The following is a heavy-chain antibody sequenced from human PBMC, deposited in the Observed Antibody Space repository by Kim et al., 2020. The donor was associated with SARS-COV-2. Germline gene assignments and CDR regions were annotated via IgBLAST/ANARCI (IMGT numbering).Heavy chain of an antibody. J-gene: IGHJ4*02. D-gene: IGHD6-19*01. CDR2: IYPGDSDT. CDR3: ARAPGMAGTGANLDY. Sequence: GESLKISCKGSGYIFTSYWIGWVRQMPGKGLEWMGIIYPGDSDTRYSQSFQGQVTISVDKSISTAYLQWSSLKASDTAMYYCARAPGMAGTGANLDYWGQGTLVTVSS. V-gene: IGHV5-51*01. CDR1: GYIFTSYW.